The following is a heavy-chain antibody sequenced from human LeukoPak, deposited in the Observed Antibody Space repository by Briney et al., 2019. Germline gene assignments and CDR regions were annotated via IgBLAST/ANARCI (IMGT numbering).Heavy chain of an antibody. J-gene: IGHJ5*02. D-gene: IGHD1-26*01. V-gene: IGHV1-18*01. CDR1: GYTVTSYG. CDR3: ARDRKWELGNWFDP. Sequence: ASVKVSCKASGYTVTSYGNSRLRQAPGHPLEWMGWIRAYIGYTNYAQKLQGRVTMTTDTSTSTAYMELSSLRSDDTAVYYCARDRKWELGNWFDPWGQGTLVSVSS. CDR2: IRAYIGYT.